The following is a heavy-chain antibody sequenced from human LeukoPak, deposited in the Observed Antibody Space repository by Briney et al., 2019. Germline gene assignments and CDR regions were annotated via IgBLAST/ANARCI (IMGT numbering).Heavy chain of an antibody. J-gene: IGHJ4*02. V-gene: IGHV1-2*02. D-gene: IGHD6-13*01. Sequence: SSVKVSCKASGYTFTGYYMQWVGQAPGQGLEWMGWINPNSGGTNYAQKLQGRVTMTRDTSISTAYMELSRLRSDDTAVYYCARAAADPDYWGQGTLVTVSS. CDR2: INPNSGGT. CDR1: GYTFTGYY. CDR3: ARAAADPDY.